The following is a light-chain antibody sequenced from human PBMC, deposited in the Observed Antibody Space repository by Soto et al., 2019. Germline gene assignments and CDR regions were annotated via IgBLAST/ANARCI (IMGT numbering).Light chain of an antibody. CDR2: GSN. V-gene: IGLV1-44*01. J-gene: IGLJ1*01. CDR1: SSNIGSNT. CDR3: AAWDNSLSALYV. Sequence: QSVLRHPPSASWTPGQRVTISCSGSSSNIGSNTVNWYQQAPGAAPKLLIYGSNQRPSGVPDRFSGSKSGTSASLAISGLQSEDEADYYCAAWDNSLSALYVFGSGTKVTVL.